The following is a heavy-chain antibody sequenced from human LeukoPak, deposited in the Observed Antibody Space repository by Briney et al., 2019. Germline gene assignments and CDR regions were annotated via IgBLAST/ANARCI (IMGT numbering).Heavy chain of an antibody. V-gene: IGHV3-30*01. CDR1: GFTFSSYA. D-gene: IGHD5-24*01. CDR3: ARARDGYNNAFDI. J-gene: IGHJ3*02. Sequence: GGSLRLSCAASGFTFSSYAMHWVRQAPGKGLEWVSVISYDGGNKYYAASVKGRFIISRDNSKNTLYLQMNSLRAEDTAVYYCARARDGYNNAFDIWGQGTMVTVSS. CDR2: ISYDGGNK.